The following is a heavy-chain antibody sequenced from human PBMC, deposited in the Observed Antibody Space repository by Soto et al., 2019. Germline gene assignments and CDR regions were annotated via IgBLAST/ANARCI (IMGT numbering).Heavy chain of an antibody. CDR1: GFIFSSYG. Sequence: QVQLVESGGGVVQPGRSLRLSCEASGFIFSSYGMHWVRQAPGKGLEWVAIIWYDGSNKYYADSVKGRFTISRDNSKNTLYLQMNSLSAEDTAVYYCARDWGLSYYGSGSFKYWGQGTLVTVSS. CDR3: ARDWGLSYYGSGSFKY. J-gene: IGHJ4*02. D-gene: IGHD3-10*01. V-gene: IGHV3-33*01. CDR2: IWYDGSNK.